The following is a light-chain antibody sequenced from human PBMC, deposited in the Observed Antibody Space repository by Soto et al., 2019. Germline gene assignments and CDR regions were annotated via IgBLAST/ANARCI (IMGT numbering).Light chain of an antibody. CDR3: QQYNTYSPVT. Sequence: DIQMTQSPSTLSASVGDRVTITCRASQSISGWLAWYQQKPGKAPKLLINKASDLESGVPTRFSGSGSGTEFTLTISRLQPDDFATYYCQQYNTYSPVTFGGGTKVVIK. CDR1: QSISGW. J-gene: IGKJ4*01. CDR2: KAS. V-gene: IGKV1-5*03.